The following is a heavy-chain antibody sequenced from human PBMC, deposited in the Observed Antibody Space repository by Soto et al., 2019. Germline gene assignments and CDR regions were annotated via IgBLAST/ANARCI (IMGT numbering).Heavy chain of an antibody. Sequence: PGGSLRLSCAASGFTFSSYGMHWVRQAPGKGLEWVAVISYDGSNKYYADSVKGRFTISRDNSKNTLYLQMNSLRAEDTAVYYCAKDIFHSSRWYDGAMVVSGPGTT. J-gene: IGHJ6*02. CDR1: GFTFSSYG. CDR3: AKDIFHSSRWYDGAMVV. D-gene: IGHD6-13*01. V-gene: IGHV3-30*18. CDR2: ISYDGSNK.